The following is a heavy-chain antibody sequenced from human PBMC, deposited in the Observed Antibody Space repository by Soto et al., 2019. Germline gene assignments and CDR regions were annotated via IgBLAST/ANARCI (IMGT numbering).Heavy chain of an antibody. Sequence: PSETLSLTCTVSGGSISSGDYYWSWIRQPPGKGLEWIGYIYYSGSTYYNPSLKSRVTISVDTSKNQFSLKLSSVTAADTAVYYCARVFQRITIFGVPRGPPGDYFDYWGQGTLVTVSS. CDR2: IYYSGST. V-gene: IGHV4-30-4*01. J-gene: IGHJ4*02. CDR3: ARVFQRITIFGVPRGPPGDYFDY. D-gene: IGHD3-3*01. CDR1: GGSISSGDYY.